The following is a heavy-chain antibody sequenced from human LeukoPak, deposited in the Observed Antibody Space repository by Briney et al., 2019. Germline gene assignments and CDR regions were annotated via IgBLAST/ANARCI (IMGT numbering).Heavy chain of an antibody. CDR3: ARAYYDSSGYLYDAFDI. V-gene: IGHV4-59*01. D-gene: IGHD3-22*01. CDR2: IYYSGST. Sequence: SETLSLTCTVSGGSISSYYWSWIRQPPGKGLEWIGYIYYSGSTNYNPSLKSQVTISVDTSKNQFSLKLSSVTAADTAVYYCARAYYDSSGYLYDAFDIWGQGTMVTVSS. J-gene: IGHJ3*02. CDR1: GGSISSYY.